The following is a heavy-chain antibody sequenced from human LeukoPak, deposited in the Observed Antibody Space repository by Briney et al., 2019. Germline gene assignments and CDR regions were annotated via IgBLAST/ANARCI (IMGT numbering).Heavy chain of an antibody. J-gene: IGHJ4*02. D-gene: IGHD2-21*02. CDR3: ARGYCGGDCYTTGY. CDR1: GFTFSSYG. CDR2: IWYDGSNK. V-gene: IGHV3-33*01. Sequence: GGSLRLSCAASGFTFSSYGMHWVRQAPGKGLEWVAVIWYDGSNKYYADSVKGRFTISRDNSKNTLYLQMNSLRAEDTAVYYCARGYCGGDCYTTGYWGQGTLVTVSS.